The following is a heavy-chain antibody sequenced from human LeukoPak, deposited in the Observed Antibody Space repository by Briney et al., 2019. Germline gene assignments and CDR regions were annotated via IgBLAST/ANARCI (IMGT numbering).Heavy chain of an antibody. CDR2: IDHTGST. D-gene: IGHD2-8*01. CDR1: GVSFRGYC. Sequence: ARILSLTCALDGVSFRGYCCSWICHPPGKGLEWFGVIDHTGSTNYNPPLKSRVTISVDTSTIQFSLMLSSVTAADTAVYCGARGLRGLYGYNWFDPWGQGTLVTVPS. V-gene: IGHV4-34*01. J-gene: IGHJ5*02. CDR3: ARGLRGLYGYNWFDP.